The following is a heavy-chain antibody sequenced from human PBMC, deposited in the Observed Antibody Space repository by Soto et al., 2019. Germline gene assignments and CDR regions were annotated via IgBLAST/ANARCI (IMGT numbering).Heavy chain of an antibody. CDR1: GYTFTSYG. Sequence: VASLKVSCKASGYTFTSYGISWVRQAPGQGLEWMGWISAYNGNTNYAQKLQGRVTMTTDTSTSTAYMEQRSLRSDDTAVYYCARDRYSYAPNYGMDVWGQGTTVTVSS. J-gene: IGHJ6*02. D-gene: IGHD5-18*01. CDR3: ARDRYSYAPNYGMDV. V-gene: IGHV1-18*01. CDR2: ISAYNGNT.